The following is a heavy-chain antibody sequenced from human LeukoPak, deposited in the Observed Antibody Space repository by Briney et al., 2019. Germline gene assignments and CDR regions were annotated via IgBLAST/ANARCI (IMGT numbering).Heavy chain of an antibody. J-gene: IGHJ3*02. V-gene: IGHV3-53*01. CDR3: ARDKDAFDI. Sequence: PGGSLRLSCSVSGFTFSSHAMHWVRQAPGKGLEWVSIIYSGSSTYYADSVRGRFTISRDNSKNTLYLQMNSLRAEDTAVYYCARDKDAFDIWGQGTMVTVSS. CDR2: IYSGSST. CDR1: GFTFSSHA.